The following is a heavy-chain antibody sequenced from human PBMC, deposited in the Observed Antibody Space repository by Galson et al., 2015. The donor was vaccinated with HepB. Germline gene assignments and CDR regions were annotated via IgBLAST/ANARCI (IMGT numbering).Heavy chain of an antibody. V-gene: IGHV3-11*01. Sequence: SLRLSCAASGFTFRDYYLSWIRHSPGKGLEWVSFINGDGTTIYYADSVKGRFTISRDNAKNSLYLQMSSLTADDTAVYFCALGHYYLGVWGQGTMVTVSS. J-gene: IGHJ6*02. D-gene: IGHD2-21*02. CDR1: GFTFRDYY. CDR3: ALGHYYLGV. CDR2: INGDGTTI.